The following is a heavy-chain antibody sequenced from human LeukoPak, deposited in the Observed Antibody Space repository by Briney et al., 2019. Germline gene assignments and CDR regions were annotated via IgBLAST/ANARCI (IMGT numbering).Heavy chain of an antibody. CDR3: AREYSWYFDF. CDR2: ISPYNGNT. V-gene: IGHV1-18*01. D-gene: IGHD1-1*01. J-gene: IGHJ4*02. CDR1: GYTFTSYG. Sequence: GASVKVSCKASGYTFTSYGISWVRQAPGQGLEWMGWISPYNGNTNHAQKLQGRVTMTTDTSTNTIYMELRSLRSDDTAVYFCAREYSWYFDFWGQGTLVTVSS.